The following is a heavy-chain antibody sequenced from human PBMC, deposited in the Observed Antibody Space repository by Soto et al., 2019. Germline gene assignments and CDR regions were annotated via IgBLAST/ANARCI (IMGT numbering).Heavy chain of an antibody. CDR1: GFTFSSYW. CDR3: ARHCRFGEFIFAY. J-gene: IGHJ4*02. D-gene: IGHD3-10*01. CDR2: IKQDGSEK. V-gene: IGHV3-7*01. Sequence: PGGSLILSCAASGFTFSSYWMSWVRQAPGKGLEWVANIKQDGSEKYYVDSVKGRFTISRDNAKNSLYLQMNSLRAEDTAVYYCARHCRFGEFIFAYWGQGTLVTVSS.